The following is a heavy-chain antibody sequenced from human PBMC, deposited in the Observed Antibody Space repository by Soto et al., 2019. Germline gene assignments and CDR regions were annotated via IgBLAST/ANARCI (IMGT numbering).Heavy chain of an antibody. D-gene: IGHD6-13*01. J-gene: IGHJ3*02. CDR2: IIPIFGTA. CDR1: GGTFSSYA. Sequence: GASVKVSCKASGGTFSSYAISWVRQAPGQGLEWMGGIIPIFGTANYAQKFQGRVTITADESTSTAYMELSSLRSEDTAVYYCARVGYSITRGGAFDIWCQAIMVTVPS. CDR3: ARVGYSITRGGAFDI. V-gene: IGHV1-69*13.